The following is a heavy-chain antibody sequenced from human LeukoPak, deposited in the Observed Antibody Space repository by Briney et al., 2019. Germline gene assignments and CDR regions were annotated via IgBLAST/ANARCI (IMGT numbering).Heavy chain of an antibody. CDR3: AKDPQPAAMFYYYYYMDV. CDR1: GFTFSSYS. Sequence: GGSLRLSCAASGFTFSSYSMNWVRQAPGKGLEWVSAISGSGGSTYYADSVKGRFTISRDNSKNTLYLQMNSLRAEDTAVYYCAKDPQPAAMFYYYYYMDVWGKGTTVTISS. J-gene: IGHJ6*03. CDR2: ISGSGGST. D-gene: IGHD2-2*01. V-gene: IGHV3-23*01.